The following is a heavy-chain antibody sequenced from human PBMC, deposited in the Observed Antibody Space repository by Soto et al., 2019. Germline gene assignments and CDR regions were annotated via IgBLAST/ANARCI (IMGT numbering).Heavy chain of an antibody. CDR1: GGSISSGDYY. J-gene: IGHJ4*02. CDR3: ASSPLYYYDSSGYYFFHLDY. D-gene: IGHD3-22*01. CDR2: IYYSGST. V-gene: IGHV4-30-4*01. Sequence: PSETLSLTCTVSGGSISSGDYYWSWIRQPPGKGREWIGYIYYSGSTYYNPSLKSRVTISVDTSKNQFSLKLSSVTAADTAVYYSASSPLYYYDSSGYYFFHLDYWGQGTLVTVSS.